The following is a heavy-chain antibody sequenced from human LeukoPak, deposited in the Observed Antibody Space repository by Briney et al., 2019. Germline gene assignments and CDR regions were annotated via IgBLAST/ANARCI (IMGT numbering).Heavy chain of an antibody. CDR2: IYYSGST. Sequence: SETLSLTCTVSGGSISSGGYYWSWIRQHPGKGLEWIGYIYYSGSTYYNPSLKSRVTISVDTSKNQFSLKLSSVTAADTAVYYCAREPPPPTYYYDSSGCFDYWGQGTLVTVSS. V-gene: IGHV4-31*03. D-gene: IGHD3-22*01. CDR3: AREPPPPTYYYDSSGCFDY. CDR1: GGSISSGGYY. J-gene: IGHJ4*02.